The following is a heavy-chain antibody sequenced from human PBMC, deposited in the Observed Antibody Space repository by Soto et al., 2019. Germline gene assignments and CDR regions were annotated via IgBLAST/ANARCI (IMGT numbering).Heavy chain of an antibody. CDR3: AKAFFQWQQRTPFDY. J-gene: IGHJ4*02. Sequence: GGSLRLSCAASGFTFSSYAMSWVRQAPGKGLEWVSAISGSGGSTYYADSVKGRFTISRDNSKNTLYLQMNSLRAEDTAVYYCAKAFFQWQQRTPFDYWGQGTLVTVSS. V-gene: IGHV3-23*01. CDR1: GFTFSSYA. D-gene: IGHD6-19*01. CDR2: ISGSGGST.